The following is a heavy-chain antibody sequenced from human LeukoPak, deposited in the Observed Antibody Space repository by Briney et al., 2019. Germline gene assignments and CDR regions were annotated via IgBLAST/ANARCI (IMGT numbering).Heavy chain of an antibody. J-gene: IGHJ5*02. CDR1: GFTFTTYS. Sequence: GGSLRLSCEASGFTFTTYSMTWVRQAPGKGLEWVSIISRGSSARFSADALKGRFTISRDDAKNLLYLDMNSLRAEDTAVYYCARIFVGLGRLGYCSGGSSSFDPWGQGTLVTVSS. CDR3: ARIFVGLGRLGYCSGGSSSFDP. V-gene: IGHV3-21*01. D-gene: IGHD2-15*01. CDR2: ISRGSSAR.